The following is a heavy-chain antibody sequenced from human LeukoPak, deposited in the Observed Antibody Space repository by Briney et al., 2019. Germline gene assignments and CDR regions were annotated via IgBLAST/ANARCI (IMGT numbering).Heavy chain of an antibody. J-gene: IGHJ5*02. V-gene: IGHV1-8*03. CDR2: MNPNSGNT. CDR1: GYTFTSYD. CDR3: ARDSYDFWSGYYTGQFDP. Sequence: GASVKVSCKASGYTFTSYDINWVRQATGQGLEWMGWMNPNSGNTGYAQKFQGRVTITRNTSISTAYMELSRLRSDDTAVYYCARDSYDFWSGYYTGQFDPWGQGTLVTVSS. D-gene: IGHD3-3*01.